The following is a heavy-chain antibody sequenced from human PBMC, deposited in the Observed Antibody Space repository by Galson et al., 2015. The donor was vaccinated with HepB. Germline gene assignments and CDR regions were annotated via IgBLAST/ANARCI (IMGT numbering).Heavy chain of an antibody. V-gene: IGHV2-5*02. CDR3: AHFTEHGLYRKEYSGYDPYYFDY. Sequence: PALVKPTQTLTLTCTFSGFSLSTSGVGVGWIRQPPGKALEWLALIYWDDDKRYSPSLKSRLTITKDTSKNQVVLTMTNMDPVDTATYYCAHFTEHGLYRKEYSGYDPYYFDYWGQGTLVTVSS. D-gene: IGHD5-12*01. CDR2: IYWDDDK. J-gene: IGHJ4*02. CDR1: GFSLSTSGVG.